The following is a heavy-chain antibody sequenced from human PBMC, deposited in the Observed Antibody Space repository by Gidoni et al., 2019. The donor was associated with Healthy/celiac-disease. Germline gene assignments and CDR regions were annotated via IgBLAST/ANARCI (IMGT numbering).Heavy chain of an antibody. CDR3: ARARSHFELVADY. CDR1: GGSVSSGSYY. V-gene: IGHV4-61*01. Sequence: QVQLQESGPGLVKPSETLSLTCTVSGGSVSSGSYYWSWIRQPPGKGLEWIGYIYYSGSTNYNPSLKSRVTISVDTSKNQFSLKLSSVTAADTAVYYCARARSHFELVADYWGQGTLVTVSS. D-gene: IGHD3-9*01. J-gene: IGHJ4*02. CDR2: IYYSGST.